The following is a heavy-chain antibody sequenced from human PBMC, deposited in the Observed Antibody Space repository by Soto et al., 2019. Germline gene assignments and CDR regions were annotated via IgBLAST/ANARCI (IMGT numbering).Heavy chain of an antibody. J-gene: IGHJ6*02. Sequence: GESLKISCKGSGYSFTSYWISWVRQMPGKGLEWMGRIDPSDSYTNYSPSFQGHVTISADKSISTAYLQWSSLTASDTAMYYCARWPDSSRWYYPDCGMDVWGQGTTVTVSS. D-gene: IGHD6-13*01. CDR2: IDPSDSYT. CDR3: ARWPDSSRWYYPDCGMDV. CDR1: GYSFTSYW. V-gene: IGHV5-10-1*01.